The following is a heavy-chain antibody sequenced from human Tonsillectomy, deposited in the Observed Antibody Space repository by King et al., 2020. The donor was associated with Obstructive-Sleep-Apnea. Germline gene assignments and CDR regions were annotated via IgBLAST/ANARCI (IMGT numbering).Heavy chain of an antibody. J-gene: IGHJ6*02. D-gene: IGHD1-1*01. CDR3: ARGGETGTTHSYYYFGMDV. V-gene: IGHV4-59*01. CDR2: IYDSGST. Sequence: VQLQESGPGLVKPSETLSLTCTVSGGSISSYYWSWIRQPPGKGLEWIGYIYDSGSTYYNPSLKSRVTISVDTSKNQFSLKLSSVTAADTAVYYCARGGETGTTHSYYYFGMDVWGQGTTVTVSS. CDR1: GGSISSYY.